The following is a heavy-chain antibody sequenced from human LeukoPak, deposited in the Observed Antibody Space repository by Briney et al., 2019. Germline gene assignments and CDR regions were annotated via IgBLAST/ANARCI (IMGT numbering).Heavy chain of an antibody. CDR2: ISSSSSYI. D-gene: IGHD3-22*01. J-gene: IGHJ4*02. Sequence: PGRSLRLSCAASGFTFSSYSMNWVRQVPGKGLEWVSSISSSSSYIYYADSVKGRFTISRDNAKNSLYLQMNSLRAEDTAVYYCARDYYDSSGNDDYWGQGTLVTVSS. V-gene: IGHV3-21*01. CDR3: ARDYYDSSGNDDY. CDR1: GFTFSSYS.